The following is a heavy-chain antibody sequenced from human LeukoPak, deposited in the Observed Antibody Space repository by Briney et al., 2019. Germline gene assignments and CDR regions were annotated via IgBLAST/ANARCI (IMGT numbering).Heavy chain of an antibody. V-gene: IGHV4-59*01. CDR2: IYYSGST. CDR1: GGSISTYY. Sequence: PSETLSLTCNVSGGSISTYYWSWVRQPPGKGLEWIGYIYYSGSTNYNPSLKSRVTISVDTSKNQFSLKLSSVTAADTAVYYCARGPYDSSGYYYLDYWGQGTLVTVSS. D-gene: IGHD3-22*01. J-gene: IGHJ4*02. CDR3: ARGPYDSSGYYYLDY.